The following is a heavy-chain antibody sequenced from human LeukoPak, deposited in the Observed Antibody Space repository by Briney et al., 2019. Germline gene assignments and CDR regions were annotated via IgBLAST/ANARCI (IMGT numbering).Heavy chain of an antibody. V-gene: IGHV1-8*01. CDR2: MDPNSGNT. D-gene: IGHD3-22*01. CDR3: ARDGFGDSSGYYLQ. J-gene: IGHJ4*02. Sequence: ASVKVSCKASGYTFTSYDINWVRQATGQGLEWMGWMDPNSGNTGYAQKFQGRVTMTRNTSISTAYMELSRLRSDDTAVYYCARDGFGDSSGYYLQWGQGTLATVSS. CDR1: GYTFTSYD.